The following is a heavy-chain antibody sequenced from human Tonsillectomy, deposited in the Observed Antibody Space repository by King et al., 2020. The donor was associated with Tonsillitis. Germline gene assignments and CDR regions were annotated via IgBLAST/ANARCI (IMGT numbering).Heavy chain of an antibody. CDR3: ASLRFDVDL. J-gene: IGHJ5*02. Sequence: VQLVESGGGLVKPGGSLRLSCAASGFTFTNYNMNWVRQAPGKGLEWVSSISYSGRDIFYAESVRGRFTISRDDTTNSLYLHMNTLRAEDTAVYYCASLRFDVDLWGQGTLVTVAS. CDR1: GFTFTNYN. CDR2: ISYSGRDI. V-gene: IGHV3-21*01. D-gene: IGHD3-9*01.